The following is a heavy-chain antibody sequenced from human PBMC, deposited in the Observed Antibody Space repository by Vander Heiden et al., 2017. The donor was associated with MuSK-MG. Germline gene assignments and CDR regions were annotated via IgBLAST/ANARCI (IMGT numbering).Heavy chain of an antibody. CDR2: IRGSDNEI. J-gene: IGHJ4*02. CDR3: ARRGRGANDY. CDR1: GFSFSAFY. D-gene: IGHD3-10*01. V-gene: IGHV3-11*04. Sequence: QVQLVESGGDLVKPGGSLRLSCAASGFSFSAFYMTWIRQSPGKGLEGVSNIRGSDNEIKYADFVKGRFTISRDKAKNSLYRKMNSLRAEDAALYYWARRGRGANDYWGQGTLVKVSS.